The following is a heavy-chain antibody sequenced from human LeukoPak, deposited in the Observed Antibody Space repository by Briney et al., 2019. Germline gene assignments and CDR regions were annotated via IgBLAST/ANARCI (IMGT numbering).Heavy chain of an antibody. V-gene: IGHV4-61*02. CDR2: IYTSGST. J-gene: IGHJ3*02. CDR1: GGSISSGSYY. CDR3: ARDLWFGAGRTFDI. Sequence: PSETLSLTCTVSGGSISSGSYYWSWIRQPAGKGLEWIGRIYTSGSTNYNPSLKSRVTIPVDTSKNQFSLKLSSVTAADTAVYYCARDLWFGAGRTFDIWGQGTMVTVSS. D-gene: IGHD3-10*01.